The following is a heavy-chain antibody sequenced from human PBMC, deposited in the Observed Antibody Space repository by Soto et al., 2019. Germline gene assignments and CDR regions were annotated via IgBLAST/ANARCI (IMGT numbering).Heavy chain of an antibody. V-gene: IGHV4-59*08. J-gene: IGHJ4*02. CDR2: IFSGSA. CDR1: GNSITSYY. Sequence: PSKRLSLTCSVSGNSITSYYWSWIRQPPGKGLEWIGYIFSGSANYNPSLKSRVTISVDTSKNQFSLKLSSVTAADTAVYYCARRYSGYGDYWGQGTLVTVS. CDR3: ARRYSGYGDY. D-gene: IGHD5-12*01.